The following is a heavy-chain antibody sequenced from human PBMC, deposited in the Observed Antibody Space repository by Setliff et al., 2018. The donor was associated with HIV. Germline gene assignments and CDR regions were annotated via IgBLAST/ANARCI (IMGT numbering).Heavy chain of an antibody. CDR2: IYYSGSA. V-gene: IGHV4-39*07. Sequence: NPSETLSLTCTVSGGSISSSSYYWGWIRQPPGKGLEWIGSIYYSGSAYYNPSLKSRITISVDTSKNQFSLKLSSVTAADTAVYYCARGPPPSGMDVWGKGTSVTVSS. J-gene: IGHJ6*04. CDR1: GGSISSSSYY. CDR3: ARGPPPSGMDV.